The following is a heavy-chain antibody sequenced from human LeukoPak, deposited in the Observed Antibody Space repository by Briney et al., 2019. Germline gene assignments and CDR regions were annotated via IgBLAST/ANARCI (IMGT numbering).Heavy chain of an antibody. CDR3: ARVSSGWYGEYYFDY. V-gene: IGHV4-38-2*02. CDR1: GYSISSGYY. Sequence: SETLSLTCTVSGYSISSGYYWGWIRPPPGKGLEWIGSIYHSGSTYYNPSLKSRVTISVDTSKNQFSLKLSSVTAADTAVYYCARVSSGWYGEYYFDYWGQGTLVTVSS. CDR2: IYHSGST. J-gene: IGHJ4*02. D-gene: IGHD6-19*01.